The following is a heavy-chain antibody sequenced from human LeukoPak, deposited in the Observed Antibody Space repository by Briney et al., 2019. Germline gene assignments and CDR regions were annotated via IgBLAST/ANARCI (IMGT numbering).Heavy chain of an antibody. J-gene: IGHJ6*03. V-gene: IGHV3-48*04. Sequence: GGFLRLSCAASGFTFSSYSMNWVRQAPGKGLEWVSYISSSSSTTYYADSVKGRFTISRDNAKNSLYLQMNSLRAEDTAVYYCARTIQQLAGLYYYYMDVWGKGTTVTVSS. CDR1: GFTFSSYS. D-gene: IGHD6-13*01. CDR2: ISSSSSTT. CDR3: ARTIQQLAGLYYYYMDV.